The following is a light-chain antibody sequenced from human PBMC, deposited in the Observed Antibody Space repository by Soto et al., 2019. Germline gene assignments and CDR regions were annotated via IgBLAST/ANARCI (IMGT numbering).Light chain of an antibody. J-gene: IGLJ3*02. V-gene: IGLV1-44*01. Sequence: QSVLTQPPSASGTPGQRVTISCSGSSSSIGSNTVNWYQQLPGTAPKLLIYYNNQRPSGVPDRFSGSKSGTSASLAISGLQSEDEADYYCAAWDASLNGWVFGGGTKLTVL. CDR2: YNN. CDR3: AAWDASLNGWV. CDR1: SSSIGSNT.